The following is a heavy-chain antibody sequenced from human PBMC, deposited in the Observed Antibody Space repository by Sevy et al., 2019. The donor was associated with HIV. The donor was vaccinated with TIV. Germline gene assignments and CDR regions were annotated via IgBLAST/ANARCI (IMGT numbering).Heavy chain of an antibody. V-gene: IGHV3-23*01. CDR2: ISGDSRRL. CDR1: GFSFNIYA. CDR3: TKERSSGWPFDY. Sequence: GSLRLSCAASGFSFNIYAMSWVRQAPGKGLEWVSGISGDSRRLHYADTVKGRFTISRDNSKNTLYLQMSSLRSEDTAVYYCTKERSSGWPFDYWGQGTLVTVSS. D-gene: IGHD6-19*01. J-gene: IGHJ4*02.